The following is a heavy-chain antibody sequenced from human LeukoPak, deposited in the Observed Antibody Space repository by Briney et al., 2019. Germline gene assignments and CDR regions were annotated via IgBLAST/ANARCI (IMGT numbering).Heavy chain of an antibody. Sequence: GGSLRLSYAVSGFSFSSNCMSWVRQAPGKGLEWVAKIKEDGNEIYYVDSVKGRFTISRDNTKNSLFLQMNSLRAEDTAVYYCATGGAVAGRFAYWGQGTLVTVSS. CDR1: GFSFSSNC. CDR3: ATGGAVAGRFAY. J-gene: IGHJ4*02. V-gene: IGHV3-7*01. D-gene: IGHD6-19*01. CDR2: IKEDGNEI.